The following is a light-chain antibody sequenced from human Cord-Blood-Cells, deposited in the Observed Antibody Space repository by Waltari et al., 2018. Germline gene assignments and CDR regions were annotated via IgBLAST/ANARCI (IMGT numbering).Light chain of an antibody. CDR1: SSAVGGYNY. J-gene: IGLJ1*01. V-gene: IGLV2-14*01. CDR2: EVS. Sequence: QSALTQPASVSGSPGQSSTISCTGTSSAVGGYNYVSWYQQHPGKAPKLMIYEVSNRPSGVSNRFSGSKSGNTASLTISGLQAEDEADYYCSSYTSSSTYVFGTGTKVTVL. CDR3: SSYTSSSTYV.